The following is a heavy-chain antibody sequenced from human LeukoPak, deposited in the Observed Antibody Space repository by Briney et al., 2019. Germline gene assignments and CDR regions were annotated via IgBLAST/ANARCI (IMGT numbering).Heavy chain of an antibody. CDR1: GYTLTELS. D-gene: IGHD2-15*01. CDR2: FDPEDGET. V-gene: IGHV1-24*01. CDR3: AKESAYCSGGSCVT. J-gene: IGHJ4*02. Sequence: ASVKVSCKVSGYTLTELSMHWVRQAPGKGLEWMGGFDPEDGETIYAQKFQGRVTMTEDTSTDTAYRELSSLRSEDTAVYYCAKESAYCSGGSCVTWGQGTLVTVSS.